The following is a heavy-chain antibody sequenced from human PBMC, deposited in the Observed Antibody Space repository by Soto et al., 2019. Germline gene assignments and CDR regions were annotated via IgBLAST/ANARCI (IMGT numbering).Heavy chain of an antibody. CDR3: ARDGDIVVVVAATYRGAFDI. CDR2: MNPNSGNT. V-gene: IGHV1-8*01. D-gene: IGHD2-15*01. CDR1: GYTFTSYD. Sequence: ASVKVSCKASGYTFTSYDINWVRQATGQGLEWMGWMNPNSGNTSYAQKFQGRVTITADKSISTAYMELSSLRSEDTAVYYCARDGDIVVVVAATYRGAFDIWGQGTMVTVSS. J-gene: IGHJ3*02.